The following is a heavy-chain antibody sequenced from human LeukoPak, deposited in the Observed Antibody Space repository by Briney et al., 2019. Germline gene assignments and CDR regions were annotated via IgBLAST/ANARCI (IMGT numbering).Heavy chain of an antibody. CDR2: IYSGGTT. D-gene: IGHD1/OR15-1a*01. Sequence: PGGSLRLSCAASGFSISSNFMSWVRQAPGKGLEWVSVIYSGGTTYYADSVKGRFTISRDNSKNTLSLQMNNLRAEDTAVYYCARDGYGNNYMDVWGKGTRVTVSS. V-gene: IGHV3-53*01. J-gene: IGHJ6*03. CDR3: ARDGYGNNYMDV. CDR1: GFSISSNF.